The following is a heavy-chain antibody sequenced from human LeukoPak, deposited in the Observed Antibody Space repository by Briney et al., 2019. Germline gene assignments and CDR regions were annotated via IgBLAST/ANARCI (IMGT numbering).Heavy chain of an antibody. CDR1: GFTFSNAW. D-gene: IGHD6-19*01. CDR3: TTGPWLVPGY. J-gene: IGHJ4*02. V-gene: IGHV3-15*01. CDR2: IKNKTDGGTT. Sequence: TGGSLRLSCAASGFTFSNAWMSWVRQAPGKGLXXVGRIKNKTDGGTTDYAAPVKGRFTISRDDSKNTLYLQMNSLKTEDTAVYYCTTGPWLVPGYWGQGTLVTVSS.